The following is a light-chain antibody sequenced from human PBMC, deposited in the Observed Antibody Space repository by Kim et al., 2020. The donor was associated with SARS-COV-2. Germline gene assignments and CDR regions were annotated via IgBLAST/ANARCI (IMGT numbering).Light chain of an antibody. V-gene: IGKV1-5*03. J-gene: IGKJ4*01. CDR3: QQYNSYSPLT. CDR1: QSISTW. CDR2: KAS. Sequence: SVGDTVTITCRASQSISTWLAWYQQKPGKAPNLLIYKASSLESGVPSRFSGSGSGTEFTLTISSLQPDDFATYYCQQYNSYSPLTFGGGTKVDIK.